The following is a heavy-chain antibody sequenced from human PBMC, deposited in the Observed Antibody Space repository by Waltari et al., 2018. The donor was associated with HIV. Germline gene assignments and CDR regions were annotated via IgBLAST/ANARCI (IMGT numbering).Heavy chain of an antibody. CDR1: GFTFRSYG. J-gene: IGHJ4*02. D-gene: IGHD6-13*01. CDR3: AREKGYSSSSPDY. CDR2: IWYDGSNK. Sequence: QVQLVESGGGVVQPGRSLRLSCAASGFTFRSYGMHGVRQAPGKGLEWVALIWYDGSNKYYADSVKGRFTISRDNSKNTLYLQMNSLRAEDTALYYCAREKGYSSSSPDYWGQGTLVTVSS. V-gene: IGHV3-33*01.